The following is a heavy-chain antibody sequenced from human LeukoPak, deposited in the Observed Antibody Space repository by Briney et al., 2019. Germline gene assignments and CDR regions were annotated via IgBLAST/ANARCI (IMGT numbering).Heavy chain of an antibody. J-gene: IGHJ4*02. CDR1: GGSISSGGYY. D-gene: IGHD4-23*01. Sequence: SQTLSLTCTVSGGSISSGGYYWSWIRRHPGKGLEWIGYIYYSGSTYYNPSLKSRVTISVDTSKNQFSLKLSSVTAADTAVYYCAREDYGGNASDYWGQGTLVTVSS. V-gene: IGHV4-31*03. CDR3: AREDYGGNASDY. CDR2: IYYSGST.